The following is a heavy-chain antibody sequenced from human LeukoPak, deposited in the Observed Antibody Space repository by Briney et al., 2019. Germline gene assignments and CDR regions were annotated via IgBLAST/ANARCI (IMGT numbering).Heavy chain of an antibody. CDR1: GYTFTGYY. D-gene: IGHD2-2*02. CDR2: INPNSGGT. CDR3: ARVGDCSSTSCHMFDCYYMDV. V-gene: IGHV1-2*02. Sequence: ASVTVSCKASGYTFTGYYMHWVRQAPGQGLEWMGWINPNSGGTNYAQKFQGRVTMTRDTSISTAYMELSRLRSDDTAVYYCARVGDCSSTSCHMFDCYYMDVWGKGTTVTAS. J-gene: IGHJ6*03.